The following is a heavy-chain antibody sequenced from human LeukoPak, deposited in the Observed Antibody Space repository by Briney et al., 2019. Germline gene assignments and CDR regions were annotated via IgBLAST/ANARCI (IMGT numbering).Heavy chain of an antibody. Sequence: GASVKVSCKASGGTFSSYAISWVRQAPGQGLEWMGGIIPIFGTANYAQKFQGRVTITADESTSTAYMELSSLRSEDTAVYYCARDLPGAFDIWGQGTMVTVSS. V-gene: IGHV1-69*13. CDR1: GGTFSSYA. J-gene: IGHJ3*02. CDR3: ARDLPGAFDI. CDR2: IIPIFGTA.